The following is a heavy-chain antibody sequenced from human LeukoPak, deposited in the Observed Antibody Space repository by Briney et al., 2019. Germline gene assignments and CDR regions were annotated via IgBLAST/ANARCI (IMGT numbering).Heavy chain of an antibody. CDR2: ISWNSGSI. V-gene: IGHV3-9*01. CDR3: ARGLGRTCSGGSCYQSPTNKYYYYMDV. J-gene: IGHJ6*03. CDR1: GFTFDDYA. Sequence: PGGSLRLSCAASGFTFDDYAMHWVRQAPGKGLEWVSGISWNSGSIGYADSVKGRFTISRDNAKNTLYLQMNSLRAEDTAVYYCARGLGRTCSGGSCYQSPTNKYYYYMDVWGKGTTVTISS. D-gene: IGHD2-15*01.